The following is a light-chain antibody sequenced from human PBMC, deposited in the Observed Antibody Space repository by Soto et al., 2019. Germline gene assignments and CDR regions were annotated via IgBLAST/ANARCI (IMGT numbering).Light chain of an antibody. V-gene: IGKV1-16*02. CDR2: AAS. CDR1: PAISNY. CDR3: QQHNSYPLFT. Sequence: DIQMTQAPSSLSASVGDRVTVTCRASPAISNYLAWFQQKPGIAPKSLIYAASGLQSGVPSKFSGSGSGTDLTLTTSSLQPEDFATYYCQQHNSYPLFTFGPGTKVDIK. J-gene: IGKJ3*01.